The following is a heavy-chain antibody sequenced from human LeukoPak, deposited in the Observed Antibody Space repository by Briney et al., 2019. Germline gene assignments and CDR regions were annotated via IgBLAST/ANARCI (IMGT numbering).Heavy chain of an antibody. CDR1: GYTVTGHY. CDR2: INPNSGVT. J-gene: IGHJ4*02. V-gene: IGHV1-2*02. CDR3: AKDAYSDFSSSYNMDS. D-gene: IGHD3-3*01. Sequence: ASVKVSCKASGYTVTGHYLHWVRQAPGQGLEWMGWINPNSGVTNYAQKFQGRVTMTRDTSINTAYMELHSLTSDDTAMYYCAKDAYSDFSSSYNMDSWGQGTLATVSS.